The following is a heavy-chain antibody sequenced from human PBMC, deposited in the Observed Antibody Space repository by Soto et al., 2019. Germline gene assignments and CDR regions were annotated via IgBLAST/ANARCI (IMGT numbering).Heavy chain of an antibody. CDR3: ATSAWYRSDY. CDR1: GGSFSNDNW. Sequence: PSETLSLTCAVSGGSFSNDNWWSWVRRPPGKGLEWIGEIHHSGSTNYNPALKSRVTISVDKSKNQFSLKLNSVTAADTAVYYCATSAWYRSDYWGQGTLVTVSS. D-gene: IGHD6-19*01. CDR2: IHHSGST. V-gene: IGHV4-4*02. J-gene: IGHJ4*02.